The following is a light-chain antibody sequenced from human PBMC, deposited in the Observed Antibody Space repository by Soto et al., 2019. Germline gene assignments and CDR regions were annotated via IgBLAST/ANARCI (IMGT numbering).Light chain of an antibody. V-gene: IGKV3D-20*01. CDR2: DAS. CDR1: QSVSSN. Sequence: EILRTLSPATLSLSPGERATLSLVASQSVSSNVAWYQQKPGQAPRLLINDASRRATGIPDRFSGSGSGTDFTLTISRLEPEDFAVYYCQQYGSSPPTFGQGTKVDI. J-gene: IGKJ1*01. CDR3: QQYGSSPPT.